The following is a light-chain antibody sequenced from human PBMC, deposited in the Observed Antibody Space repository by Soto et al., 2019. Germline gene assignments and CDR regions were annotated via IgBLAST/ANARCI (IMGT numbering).Light chain of an antibody. CDR1: ISNIGADYY. V-gene: IGLV1-40*01. J-gene: IGLJ2*01. Sequence: QSVLTQPPSVSGTPGQRVSIACTGTISNIGADYYVHWYQQLPGTAPRLLIFGNNNRPSGVPDRFSGSRSGTSASLAITGLQAEDEAIYYCQSYDRSLSTSIFGAGTKVTVL. CDR3: QSYDRSLSTSI. CDR2: GNN.